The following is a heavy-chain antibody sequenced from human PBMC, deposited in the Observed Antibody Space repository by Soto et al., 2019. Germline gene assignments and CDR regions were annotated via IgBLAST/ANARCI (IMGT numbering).Heavy chain of an antibody. V-gene: IGHV5-51*01. D-gene: IGHD5-12*01. CDR2: IYPGDSDT. Sequence: VAALKISCKRSGYSFTSYWIGWVRQMPGKGLEWMGIIYPGDSDTRYSPSFQGQVTISADKSISTAYLQWSSLKASDTAMYYCARGQRWLQLDYFDYWGQGTLVTVSS. CDR3: ARGQRWLQLDYFDY. J-gene: IGHJ4*02. CDR1: GYSFTSYW.